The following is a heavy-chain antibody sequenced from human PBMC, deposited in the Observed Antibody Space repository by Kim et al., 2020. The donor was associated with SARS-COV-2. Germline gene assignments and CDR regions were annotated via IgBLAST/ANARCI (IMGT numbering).Heavy chain of an antibody. Sequence: GRFTISRDNSKNTLYLQMNSLRAEDTAVYYCARDLGRSIAAAGTSGWFDPWGQGTLVTVSS. V-gene: IGHV3-30*07. D-gene: IGHD6-13*01. J-gene: IGHJ5*02. CDR3: ARDLGRSIAAAGTSGWFDP.